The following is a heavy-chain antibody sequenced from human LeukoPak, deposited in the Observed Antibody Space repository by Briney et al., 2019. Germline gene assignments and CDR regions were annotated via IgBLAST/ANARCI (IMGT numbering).Heavy chain of an antibody. CDR3: AKDRYSSNWLGAFDY. CDR1: GFTFSDHC. CDR2: ISGSGSNI. D-gene: IGHD6-13*01. J-gene: IGHJ4*02. V-gene: IGHV3-23*01. Sequence: PGGSLRLSCAASGFTFSDHCMDWVRQAPGKGLEWVSAISGSGSNIYYADSVKGRFTISRDNSKNTVYLQMNSLRAEDTAVYYCAKDRYSSNWLGAFDYWGQGTLVTVSS.